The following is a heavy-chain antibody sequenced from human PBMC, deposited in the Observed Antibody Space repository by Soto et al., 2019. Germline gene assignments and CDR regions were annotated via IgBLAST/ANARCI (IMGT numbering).Heavy chain of an antibody. D-gene: IGHD1-26*01. CDR3: ARGVGASYYFDY. V-gene: IGHV1-18*01. Sequence: GASVKVSCKTSGYSFSGHAIHWLRQAPGQGLEWMGWISADNGNTNYAQNFQGRVTMTTDTSTSTAYMELRSLRSDDTAVYYCARGVGASYYFDYWGQGTMVTVSS. J-gene: IGHJ4*03. CDR2: ISADNGNT. CDR1: GYSFSGHA.